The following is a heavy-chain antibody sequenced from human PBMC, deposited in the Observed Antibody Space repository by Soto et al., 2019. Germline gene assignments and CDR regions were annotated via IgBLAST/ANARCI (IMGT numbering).Heavy chain of an antibody. CDR3: ARPYCSSTSCYLDY. CDR1: GYTFTSYY. Sequence: ASVKVSCKASGYTFTSYYMHWVRQAPGQGLEWMGRISAYDGSTSYAQKLQGRVTMTTDTSTSAAYMELRSLRSDDTAVYYCARPYCSSTSCYLDYWGQGTLVTVSS. V-gene: IGHV1-18*04. D-gene: IGHD2-2*01. J-gene: IGHJ4*02. CDR2: ISAYDGST.